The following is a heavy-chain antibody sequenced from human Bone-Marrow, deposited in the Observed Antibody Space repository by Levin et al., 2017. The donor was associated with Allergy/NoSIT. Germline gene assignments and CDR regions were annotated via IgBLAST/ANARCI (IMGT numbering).Heavy chain of an antibody. Sequence: GESLKISCAASGFTFGSYAMHWVRQAPGKGLEWVAVVPFDSDYIYYADSAKGRFTIPRDNSKNTLYLQMNSLRAEDTAIYYCARGAGTVVNFSIDHWGQGTLVTVSS. CDR2: VPFDSDYI. CDR3: ARGAGTVVNFSIDH. V-gene: IGHV3-30*04. CDR1: GFTFGSYA. D-gene: IGHD4-23*01. J-gene: IGHJ4*02.